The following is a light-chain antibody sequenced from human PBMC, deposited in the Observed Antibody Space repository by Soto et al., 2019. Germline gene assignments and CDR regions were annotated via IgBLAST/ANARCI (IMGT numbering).Light chain of an antibody. V-gene: IGLV1-44*01. CDR1: NSNIGSNP. CDR3: AAWDDRLSDLL. J-gene: IGLJ2*01. CDR2: SYY. Sequence: QSALTQPPSASGTPGQRVTISCSGSNSNIGSNPVHWYQQFPGTAPKVLIYSYYQRPSGVPDRFSGSKSGTSASLAISGLQSEDEADYYCAAWDDRLSDLLFGGGTKVTAL.